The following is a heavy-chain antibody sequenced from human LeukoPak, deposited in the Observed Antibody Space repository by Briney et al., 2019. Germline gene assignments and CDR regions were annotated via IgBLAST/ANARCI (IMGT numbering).Heavy chain of an antibody. D-gene: IGHD3-10*01. Sequence: GRSLRLSCAASGFTFSSYGMHWVRQAPGKGLEWVAVIWYDGSNKYYADSVKGRFTISRDNSKNTLYLQMNSLRAEDTAIYYCAKDRHSYYYDSGSFDYWGQGTLVTVSS. J-gene: IGHJ4*02. CDR1: GFTFSSYG. CDR2: IWYDGSNK. V-gene: IGHV3-33*06. CDR3: AKDRHSYYYDSGSFDY.